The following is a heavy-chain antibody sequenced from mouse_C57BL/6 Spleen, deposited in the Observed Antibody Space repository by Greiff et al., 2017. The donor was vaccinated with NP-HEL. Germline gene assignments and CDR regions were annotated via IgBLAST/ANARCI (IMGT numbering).Heavy chain of an antibody. J-gene: IGHJ3*01. CDR3: PTHSNHVAY. CDR2: IDPDDGDT. V-gene: IGHV14-1*01. D-gene: IGHD2-5*01. Sequence: VQLQQSGAELVRPGASVKLSCTASGFNFTDYYMHWVKQRPEQGLEWIGSIDPDDGDTEYAPKFQGKATMTADKSSNTDYLQLSSLTSEDTAVYYCPTHSNHVAYWGQGTTVTVSA. CDR1: GFNFTDYY.